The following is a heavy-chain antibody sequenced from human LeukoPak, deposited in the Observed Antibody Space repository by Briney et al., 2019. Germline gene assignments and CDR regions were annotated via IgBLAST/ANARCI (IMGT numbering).Heavy chain of an antibody. CDR3: ARGRGYSGYETNWYFDP. Sequence: ASVTVSCKASGYTFTDYYMHWVRQAPGQGLEWMGWINPNSGGTNYAQKFQGRVTMTRDTSISTAYMELSRLRSDATAVYYCARGRGYSGYETNWYFDPWGRGTLVTVSS. D-gene: IGHD5-12*01. CDR1: GYTFTDYY. V-gene: IGHV1-2*02. CDR2: INPNSGGT. J-gene: IGHJ2*01.